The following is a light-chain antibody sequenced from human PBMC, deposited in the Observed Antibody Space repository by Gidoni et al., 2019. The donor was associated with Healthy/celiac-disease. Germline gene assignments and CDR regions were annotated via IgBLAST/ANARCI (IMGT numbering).Light chain of an antibody. Sequence: DIQLTQSPSFLSASVGDRVTITCRASQGISSYLAWYQQKPVKAPKLLIYAASTLQSGVPSSFSGSGSGTEFTLTISSLQPEDFATYYCQQLNSYPPTFGQGTRLEIK. J-gene: IGKJ5*01. V-gene: IGKV1-9*01. CDR2: AAS. CDR1: QGISSY. CDR3: QQLNSYPPT.